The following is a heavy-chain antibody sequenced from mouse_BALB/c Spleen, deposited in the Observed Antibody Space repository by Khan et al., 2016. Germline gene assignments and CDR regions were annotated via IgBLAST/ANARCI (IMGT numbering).Heavy chain of an antibody. CDR1: GYSITSGYY. CDR3: AREGWFNGDYAMDY. J-gene: IGHJ4*01. CDR2: ISYDGSN. D-gene: IGHD1-1*02. Sequence: EVQLQESGPGLVKPSQSLSLTCSVTGYSITSGYYWNWIRQFPGNKLEWMGYISYDGSNNYNPSLKNRISITRDTSKTQFFLKLNSVPTEDTATYYCAREGWFNGDYAMDYWGQGTSVTVSS. V-gene: IGHV3-6*02.